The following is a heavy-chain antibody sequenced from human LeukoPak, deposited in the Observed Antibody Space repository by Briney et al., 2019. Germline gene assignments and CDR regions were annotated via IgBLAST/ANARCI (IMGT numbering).Heavy chain of an antibody. V-gene: IGHV3-30-3*01. CDR3: AREVLGTYYDFWSGYYSGYFDY. J-gene: IGHJ4*02. CDR1: GFTFSSYA. CDR2: ISYDGSNK. D-gene: IGHD3-3*01. Sequence: GGSLRLSCAASGFTFSSYAMHWVRQAPGKGLEWVAVISYDGSNKYYADSVKGRFTISRDNSKNTLYLQMNSLRAEDTAVYYCAREVLGTYYDFWSGYYSGYFDYWGQGTLVTVSS.